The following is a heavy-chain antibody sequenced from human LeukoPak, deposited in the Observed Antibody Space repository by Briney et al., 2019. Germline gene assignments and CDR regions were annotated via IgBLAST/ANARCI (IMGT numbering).Heavy chain of an antibody. CDR2: MNPNSGNT. Sequence: GASVKVSCKASGYTFTSYDINWVRQATGQGLEWMGWMNPNSGNTGYAQKFQGRVTITRNTSISTAYMELSSLRSEDTAVYYCARGYSYGYVGYYYYMDVWGKGTTVTVSS. CDR1: GYTFTSYD. D-gene: IGHD5-18*01. V-gene: IGHV1-8*03. J-gene: IGHJ6*03. CDR3: ARGYSYGYVGYYYYMDV.